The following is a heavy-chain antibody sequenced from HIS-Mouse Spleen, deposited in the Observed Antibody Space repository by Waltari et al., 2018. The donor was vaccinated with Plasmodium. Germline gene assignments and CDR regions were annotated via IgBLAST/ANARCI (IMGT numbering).Heavy chain of an antibody. Sequence: EVQLVESGGGWVQPGGSLRLSCAASGCTFSSYWMSWVRQAPGKGLEWVANIKQDGSEKYYVDSVKGRFTISRDNAKNSLYLQMNSLRAEDTAVYYCASSWYWYFDLWGRGTLVTVSS. D-gene: IGHD6-13*01. CDR1: GCTFSSYW. CDR2: IKQDGSEK. CDR3: ASSWYWYFDL. J-gene: IGHJ2*01. V-gene: IGHV3-7*01.